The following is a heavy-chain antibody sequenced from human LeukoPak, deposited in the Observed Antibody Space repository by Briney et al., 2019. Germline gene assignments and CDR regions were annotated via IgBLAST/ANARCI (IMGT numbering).Heavy chain of an antibody. CDR1: GGSISSYY. Sequence: SETLSLTCTVSGGSISSYYWRWIRQPPGKGLEWIGYIYYSVSTNYNPSLKSRVTISVDTSKNQFSLKLTPVTAAYTAVYYCARRMYGSSFDYWGQGTLVTVSS. J-gene: IGHJ4*02. D-gene: IGHD6-6*01. CDR3: ARRMYGSSFDY. CDR2: IYYSVST. V-gene: IGHV4-59*08.